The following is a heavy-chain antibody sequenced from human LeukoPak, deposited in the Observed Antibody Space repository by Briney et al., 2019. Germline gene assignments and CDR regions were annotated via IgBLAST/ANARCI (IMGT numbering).Heavy chain of an antibody. CDR2: IYPGDSDT. V-gene: IGHV5-51*01. CDR3: ARLRPHDAFDI. D-gene: IGHD4-17*01. Sequence: GESLKISCKGSGYNFANYWIGWVRQMPGKGLEWMGIIYPGDSDTRYSPSFQGQVTISADKSISTAYLQWSSLKASDTAIYYCARLRPHDAFDIWGQGTMVTVSS. CDR1: GYNFANYW. J-gene: IGHJ3*02.